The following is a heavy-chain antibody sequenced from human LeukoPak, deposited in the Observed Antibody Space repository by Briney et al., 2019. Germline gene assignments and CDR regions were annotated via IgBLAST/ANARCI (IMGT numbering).Heavy chain of an antibody. Sequence: PGGSLRLSCAASGFTFSSYAMHWVRQAPGKGLEWVAVISYDGSNKYYADSVEGRFTISRDNSKNTLYLQMNSLRAEDTAVYYCARDWGYCSSTSCYSDLDYWGQGTLVTVSS. CDR3: ARDWGYCSSTSCYSDLDY. CDR2: ISYDGSNK. V-gene: IGHV3-30-3*01. D-gene: IGHD2-2*01. J-gene: IGHJ4*02. CDR1: GFTFSSYA.